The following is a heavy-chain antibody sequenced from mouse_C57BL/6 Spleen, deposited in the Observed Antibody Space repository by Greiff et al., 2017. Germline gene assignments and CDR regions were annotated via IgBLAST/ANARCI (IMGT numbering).Heavy chain of an antibody. CDR1: GFTFSDYG. J-gene: IGHJ2*01. Sequence: EVKLVESGGGLVKPGGSLKISCAASGFTFSDYGMHWVRQAPEKGLEWVAYISSGSSTIYYADTVKGRFTISRDNATNTLFLHMTSLWSEDTAMYYCTSEVRYFDYWGQGTTLTVSS. D-gene: IGHD2-2*01. V-gene: IGHV5-17*01. CDR2: ISSGSSTI. CDR3: TSEVRYFDY.